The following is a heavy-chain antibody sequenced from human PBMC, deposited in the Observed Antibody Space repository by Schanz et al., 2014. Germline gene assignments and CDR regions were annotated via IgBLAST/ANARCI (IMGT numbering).Heavy chain of an antibody. V-gene: IGHV3-23*04. J-gene: IGHJ4*02. D-gene: IGHD3-9*01. CDR3: AKHVRSLTGNDY. CDR1: EFSFSSFG. Sequence: EVQLVESGGGLVRPGGSLRLSCAASEFSFSSFGMNWVRQAPGKGLEWVSGIGGSGDSTHYADSVKGRFIISRDNSKNTLYLQVNSLRAEDTAVYYCAKHVRSLTGNDYWGQGTLVTVSS. CDR2: IGGSGDST.